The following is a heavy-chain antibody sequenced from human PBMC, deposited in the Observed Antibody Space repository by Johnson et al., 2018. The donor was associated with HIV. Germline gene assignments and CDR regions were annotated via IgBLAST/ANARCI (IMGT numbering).Heavy chain of an antibody. Sequence: VQLVESGGGLVQPGGSLRLSCAVSGFTFSNHHMTWVRQAPGKGLEWVANINQDGSDKYYVDSVKGRFTISRDTAKNSLYLQMNSLRAGDTALYDCARGSYDGDAFDIWGQGTMVTVSS. D-gene: IGHD1-26*01. CDR2: INQDGSDK. CDR1: GFTFSNHH. V-gene: IGHV3-7*01. J-gene: IGHJ3*02. CDR3: ARGSYDGDAFDI.